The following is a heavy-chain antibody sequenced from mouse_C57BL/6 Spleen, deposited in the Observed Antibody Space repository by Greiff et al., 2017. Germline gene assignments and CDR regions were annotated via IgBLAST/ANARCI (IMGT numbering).Heavy chain of an antibody. CDR3: TKDSSGYPFAY. V-gene: IGHV1-15*01. J-gene: IGHJ3*01. CDR1: GYTFTDYE. CDR2: IDPETGGT. Sequence: VKLMESGAELVRPGASVTLSCKASGYTFTDYEMHWVKQTPVHGLEWIGAIDPETGGTAYNQKFKGKAILTADKSSSTAYMELRSLTSEDSAVYYCTKDSSGYPFAYWGQGTLVTVSA. D-gene: IGHD3-2*02.